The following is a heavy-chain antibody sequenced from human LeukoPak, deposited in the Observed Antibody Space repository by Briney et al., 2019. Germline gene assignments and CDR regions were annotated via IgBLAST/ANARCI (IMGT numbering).Heavy chain of an antibody. J-gene: IGHJ5*02. CDR2: INPNSGGT. D-gene: IGHD3-10*01. Sequence: GASVKVSCKASGYTFTGYYMHWVRQAPGQRLEWMGWINPNSGGTNYAQKFQGRVTMTRDTSISTAYMELSRLRSDDTAVYYCARDPITMVRGVIGSLSWFDPWGQGTLVTVSS. V-gene: IGHV1-2*02. CDR3: ARDPITMVRGVIGSLSWFDP. CDR1: GYTFTGYY.